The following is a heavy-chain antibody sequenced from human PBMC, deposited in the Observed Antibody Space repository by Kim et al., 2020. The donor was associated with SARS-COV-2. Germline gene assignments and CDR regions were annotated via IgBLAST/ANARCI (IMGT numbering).Heavy chain of an antibody. Sequence: ASVKVSCKASGYTFTSYGISWVRQAPGQGLEWMGWISAYNGNTNYAQKLQGRVTMTTDTSTSTAYMELRSLRSDDTAVYYCARDRGSSSWYLGGFDYWGQGTLVTVSS. V-gene: IGHV1-18*01. CDR3: ARDRGSSSWYLGGFDY. CDR1: GYTFTSYG. J-gene: IGHJ4*02. D-gene: IGHD6-13*01. CDR2: ISAYNGNT.